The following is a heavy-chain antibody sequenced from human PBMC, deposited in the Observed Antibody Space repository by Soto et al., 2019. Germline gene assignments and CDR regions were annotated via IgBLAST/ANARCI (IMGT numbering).Heavy chain of an antibody. J-gene: IGHJ4*02. V-gene: IGHV1-3*01. CDR3: AGSYRAPYYFDY. CDR2: INAGNGNT. Sequence: QVQLVQSGAEVKKPGASVKVSCKASGYTFTSYAMHWVRQAPGQRLESMGWINAGNGNTKYSQKFQGRVTITRDTSASTAYMELSSLRSEDTAVYYCAGSYRAPYYFDYWGQGTLVTVSS. CDR1: GYTFTSYA. D-gene: IGHD1-26*01.